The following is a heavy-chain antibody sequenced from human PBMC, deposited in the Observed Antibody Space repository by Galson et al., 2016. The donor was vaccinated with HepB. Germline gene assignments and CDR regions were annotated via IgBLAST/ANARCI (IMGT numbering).Heavy chain of an antibody. Sequence: SLRLSCAASGFTFSSYAMDWVRQAPRKGLERVSAISRSGDATYYADSVKGRFTIFRDNSKDTLYLQMNSLRAEDTAVYYCAKEVGTVHPSNWFDPWGQGTLVTVSS. CDR2: ISRSGDAT. CDR1: GFTFSSYA. CDR3: AKEVGTVHPSNWFDP. V-gene: IGHV3-23*01. J-gene: IGHJ5*02. D-gene: IGHD1-26*01.